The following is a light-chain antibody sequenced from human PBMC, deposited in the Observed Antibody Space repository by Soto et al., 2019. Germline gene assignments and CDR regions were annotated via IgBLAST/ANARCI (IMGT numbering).Light chain of an antibody. Sequence: DIVLTQSPRTLSLYTREGETLTCRASQSISSNFLAWYQQKRGQAPRLLIHGASNRATGIPDRFSGSGSGTDFTLTISRREPEDLAVNYCQHYGGPLRPCGQGT. J-gene: IGKJ1*01. CDR3: QHYGGPLRP. CDR1: QSISSNF. V-gene: IGKV3-20*01. CDR2: GAS.